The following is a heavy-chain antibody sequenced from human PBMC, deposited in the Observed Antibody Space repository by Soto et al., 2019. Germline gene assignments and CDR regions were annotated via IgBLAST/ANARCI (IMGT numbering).Heavy chain of an antibody. CDR2: IYWADVQ. D-gene: IGHD2-15*01. CDR1: GFSLRTSVLG. J-gene: IGHJ4*02. V-gene: IGHV2-5*02. CDR3: AHSPCSGGTCYLFDY. Sequence: QITLKESGPTLLKPTQTLTLTCTVSGFSLRTSVLGVGWIRQPPGKSLEWLALIYWADVQRYNPSLQTRLTITKDDSRSQVVPTMTNMDPVDTATYYCAHSPCSGGTCYLFDYWGQGALVTVSS.